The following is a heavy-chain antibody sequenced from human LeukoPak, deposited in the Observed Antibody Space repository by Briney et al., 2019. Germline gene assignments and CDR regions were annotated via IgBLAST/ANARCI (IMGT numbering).Heavy chain of an antibody. CDR2: IFYVGST. V-gene: IGHV4-61*01. CDR1: GGSISSSSHY. D-gene: IGHD3-22*01. CDR3: ARDYYDSRGEAFDI. J-gene: IGHJ3*02. Sequence: PSETLSLTCTVSGGSISSSSHYWSWIRQPPGKGLEWIGYIFYVGSTNYNPSLKSRVTISVDTSKNQFSLKLNSVTAADTAVYYCARDYYDSRGEAFDIWGQGTMVTVSS.